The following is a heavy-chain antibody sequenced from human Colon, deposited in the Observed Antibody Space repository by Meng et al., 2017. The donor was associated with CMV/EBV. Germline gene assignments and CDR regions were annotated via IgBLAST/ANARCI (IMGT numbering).Heavy chain of an antibody. J-gene: IGHJ4*02. V-gene: IGHV3-7*01. CDR3: ARLGEYSLKD. CDR1: GFAFSSSW. D-gene: IGHD3-16*01. Sequence: GTLKISCAASGFAFSSSWMSWVRQAPGKGLEWVATINQDGSEEQYVEAVKGRFTISRDNAKTSLYLQMDSLTVEDTALYYCARLGEYSLKDWGQGTLVTVSS. CDR2: INQDGSEE.